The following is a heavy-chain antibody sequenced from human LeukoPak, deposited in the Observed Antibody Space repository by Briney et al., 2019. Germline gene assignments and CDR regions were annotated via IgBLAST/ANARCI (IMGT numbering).Heavy chain of an antibody. CDR3: ARDQYFSSGYCSGGSCPYYYGMDV. D-gene: IGHD2-15*01. V-gene: IGHV1-2*02. CDR2: INPNSGGT. Sequence: ASVKVSCKVSGYTLTELSMHWVRQAPGQGLEWMGWINPNSGGTNYAQKFQGRVTMTRDTSISTAYMELSRLRSDDTAVYYCARDQYFSSGYCSGGSCPYYYGMDVWGQGTTVTVSS. J-gene: IGHJ6*02. CDR1: GYTLTELS.